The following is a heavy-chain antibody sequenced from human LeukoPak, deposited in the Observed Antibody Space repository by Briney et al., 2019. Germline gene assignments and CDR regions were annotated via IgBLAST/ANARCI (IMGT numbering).Heavy chain of an antibody. V-gene: IGHV4-59*01. CDR1: GGSISSYF. CDR2: IYYSGST. D-gene: IGHD2-2*01. J-gene: IGHJ4*02. Sequence: SETLSLTCTVSGGSISSYFWSWIRQPPGKGLKWIGYIYYSGSTNYNPSLKSRVTISVDTSKNQFSLTLSSVTAADTAVYYCARQYCSSTNCYYFDYWGQGTLVTVSS. CDR3: ARQYCSSTNCYYFDY.